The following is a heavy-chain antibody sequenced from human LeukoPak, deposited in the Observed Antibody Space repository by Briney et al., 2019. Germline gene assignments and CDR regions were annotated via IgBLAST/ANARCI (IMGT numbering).Heavy chain of an antibody. CDR3: ARGGYSNYVGY. CDR1: GGSISSYY. Sequence: SETLSLTCTVSGGSISSYYWSWIRQPPGKGLEWIGEINHSGSTNYNPSLKSRVTISVDTSKNQFSLKLSSVTAADTAVYYCARGGYSNYVGYWGQGTLVTVSS. V-gene: IGHV4-34*01. CDR2: INHSGST. D-gene: IGHD4-4*01. J-gene: IGHJ4*02.